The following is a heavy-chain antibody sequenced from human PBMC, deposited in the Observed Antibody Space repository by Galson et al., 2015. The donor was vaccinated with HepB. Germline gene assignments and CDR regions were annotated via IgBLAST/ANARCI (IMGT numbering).Heavy chain of an antibody. CDR1: GFTVSSNY. V-gene: IGHV3-66*01. D-gene: IGHD6-13*01. J-gene: IGHJ4*02. Sequence: SLRLSCAASGFTVSSNYMSWVRQAPGKGLEWVSVIYSGGSTYYADSVKGRFTISRDNAKNTLYLQMNSLRAEDTAVYYCAAPLAAPDNYFDYWGQGTLVTVSS. CDR2: IYSGGST. CDR3: AAPLAAPDNYFDY.